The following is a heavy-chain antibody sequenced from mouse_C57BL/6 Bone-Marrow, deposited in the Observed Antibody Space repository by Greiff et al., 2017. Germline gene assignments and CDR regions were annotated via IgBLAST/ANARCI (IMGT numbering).Heavy chain of an antibody. Sequence: VQLQQSGAELVKPGASVKLSCTASGFNIKDYYMHWVKQRTEQGLEWIGRIDPEDGETKYAPTFQGKATITADTSSHTAYLQLCSLTSEDTAVYYCAIEGDAWVAYWGQGTLVTVSA. CDR2: IDPEDGET. D-gene: IGHD3-3*01. J-gene: IGHJ3*01. CDR3: AIEGDAWVAY. V-gene: IGHV14-2*01. CDR1: GFNIKDYY.